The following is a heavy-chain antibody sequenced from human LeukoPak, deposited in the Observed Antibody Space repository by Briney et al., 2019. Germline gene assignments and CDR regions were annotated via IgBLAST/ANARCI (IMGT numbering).Heavy chain of an antibody. Sequence: GGSLRLSCAASGFTFSNHGMNWVRQAPGKGLEWVSGISPSGDIRYYADSVKGRFTISRDNSKNTLYLQMNSLRAEDTAVYYCARWIQLWSYYFDYWGQGTLVTVSS. V-gene: IGHV3-23*01. CDR3: ARWIQLWSYYFDY. D-gene: IGHD5-18*01. CDR1: GFTFSNHG. J-gene: IGHJ4*02. CDR2: ISPSGDIR.